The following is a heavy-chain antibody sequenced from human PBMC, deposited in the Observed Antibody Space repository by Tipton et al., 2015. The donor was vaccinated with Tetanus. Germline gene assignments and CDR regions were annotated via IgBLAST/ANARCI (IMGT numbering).Heavy chain of an antibody. J-gene: IGHJ4*02. CDR2: IYYSGNT. CDR3: ARHAGYSGYQLFDY. Sequence: TLSLTCTVSGGSISNTDHYWGWIRQPPGKGLEWIGSIYYSGNTYYNPSLKSRVTISVDTSKNQFSLKLSSVTAADTAVYYCARHAGYSGYQLFDYWGQGTLVTVSS. CDR1: GGSISNTDHY. D-gene: IGHD5-12*01. V-gene: IGHV4-39*01.